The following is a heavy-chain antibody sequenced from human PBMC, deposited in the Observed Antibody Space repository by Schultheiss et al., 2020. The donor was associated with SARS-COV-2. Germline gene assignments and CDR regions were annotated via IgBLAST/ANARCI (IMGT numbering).Heavy chain of an antibody. J-gene: IGHJ6*03. CDR3: AKDGVPAAMSYYYFYYYMDV. V-gene: IGHV3-30*18. CDR1: GFTFNSYG. CDR2: ISYDGTKK. Sequence: GGSLRLSCAASGFTFNSYGMHWVRQAPGKGLEWLTLISYDGTKKYYADSVKGRFTISRDNSKNTLYLQMNSLRPEDTAVYYCAKDGVPAAMSYYYFYYYMDVWGKGATVTVSS. D-gene: IGHD2-2*01.